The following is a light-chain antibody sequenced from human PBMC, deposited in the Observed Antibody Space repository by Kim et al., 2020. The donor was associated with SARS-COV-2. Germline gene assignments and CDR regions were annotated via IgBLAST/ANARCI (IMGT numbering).Light chain of an antibody. CDR3: CSFGGSSTYV. CDR1: RIDVRNYNL. CDR2: EVN. J-gene: IGLJ1*01. V-gene: IGLV2-23*02. Sequence: GQPLTFSATGTRIDVRNYNLVSWYQQHPGKAPTLIIYEVNKRPSGVSNRFSGSKSGNTASLTISGLQAEDEADYYCCSFGGSSTYVFGTGTKVTVL.